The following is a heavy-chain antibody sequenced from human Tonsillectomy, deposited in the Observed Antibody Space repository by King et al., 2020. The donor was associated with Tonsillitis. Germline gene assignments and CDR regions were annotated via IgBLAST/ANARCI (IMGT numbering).Heavy chain of an antibody. Sequence: VQLQESGPGLVKPSETLSLTCTVSGGSLSSHHWSWVRQSPGKGLEWIGYLYYSGSTKYNPYLKSRVTISGDTAKNQFSLKLASVTAADTAVYFCAGTRSSAFYYDFWGQGSLVTVSS. J-gene: IGHJ4*02. CDR1: GGSLSSHH. V-gene: IGHV4-59*11. CDR2: LYYSGST. CDR3: AGTRSSAFYYDF. D-gene: IGHD6-19*01.